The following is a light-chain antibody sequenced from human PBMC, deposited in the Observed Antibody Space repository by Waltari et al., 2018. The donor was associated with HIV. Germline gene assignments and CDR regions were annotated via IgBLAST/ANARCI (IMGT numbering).Light chain of an antibody. CDR2: DVS. Sequence: QSALTQPASVSGSPGQSLTISCTGTSSDVGGYNYVSCYQQHPGKAPKLMIYDVSNRPSGVSNRFSGSKSGNTASLTISGLQAEDEADYYCSSYTSSSALYVVFGGGTKLTVL. V-gene: IGLV2-14*03. J-gene: IGLJ2*01. CDR1: SSDVGGYNY. CDR3: SSYTSSSALYVV.